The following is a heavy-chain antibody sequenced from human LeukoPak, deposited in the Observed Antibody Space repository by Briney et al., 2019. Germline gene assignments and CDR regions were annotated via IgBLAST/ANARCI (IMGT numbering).Heavy chain of an antibody. CDR2: IYTSGST. Sequence: PSETLSLTXTVSGGSISSYYWSWIRQPAGKGLEWIGRIYTSGSTNYNPSLKSRVTMSVDTSKNQFSLKLSSVTAADTAVYYCARDGFRFLELYYFDYWGQGTLVIVST. D-gene: IGHD3-3*01. CDR1: GGSISSYY. CDR3: ARDGFRFLELYYFDY. V-gene: IGHV4-4*07. J-gene: IGHJ4*02.